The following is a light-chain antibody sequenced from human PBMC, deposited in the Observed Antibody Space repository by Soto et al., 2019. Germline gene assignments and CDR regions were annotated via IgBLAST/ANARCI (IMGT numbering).Light chain of an antibody. V-gene: IGKV3-15*01. CDR2: RAS. Sequence: EIVITQSRATLSVSPGDTASLSCRAGQTIYSNVAWYQQRPGQAPRLIIYRASSRATGVPARFSGSGSGTEFTLTISSLEPEDFAVYYCQQRLRTFGQRTKVDIK. CDR1: QTIYSN. J-gene: IGKJ1*01. CDR3: QQRLRT.